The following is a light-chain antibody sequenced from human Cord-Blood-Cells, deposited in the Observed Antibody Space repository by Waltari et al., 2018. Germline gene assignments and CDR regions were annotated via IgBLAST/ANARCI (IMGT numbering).Light chain of an antibody. J-gene: IGKJ1*01. Sequence: EIVFTQSPGTLSLSPGERATLSCRASQSVSSSYLAWYQQKPGQAPRLLIYGASSRATGIPARFSGSGSGTEFTLTISRLEPEEFAVYYCQQYGSSPTFGQGTKVEIK. CDR2: GAS. CDR3: QQYGSSPT. V-gene: IGKV3-20*01. CDR1: QSVSSSY.